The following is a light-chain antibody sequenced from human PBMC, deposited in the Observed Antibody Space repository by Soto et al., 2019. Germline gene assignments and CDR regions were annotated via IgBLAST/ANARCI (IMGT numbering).Light chain of an antibody. V-gene: IGKV3-15*01. CDR1: QSVNNN. CDR3: QQNNNWPLT. CDR2: GAS. J-gene: IGKJ4*01. Sequence: EIVMTQSPATLSVSPGERATLSCRASQSVNNNLAWYQQKPGQAPRLLIYGASARATGIPARFSGSGSGTEFTLTISSLQSEDFAVYHCQQNNNWPLTFGGGTKVEIK.